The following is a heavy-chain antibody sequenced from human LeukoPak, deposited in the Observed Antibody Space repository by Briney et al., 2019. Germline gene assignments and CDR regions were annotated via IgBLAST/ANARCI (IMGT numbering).Heavy chain of an antibody. CDR1: RFTLSSYW. CDR2: INSDGSST. Sequence: GVSLTLSCAASRFTLSSYWMQGVRHARGKGRVWGSRINSDGSSTSYADSVKGRFTISRYNSKNTLHLQMHSLSAEDTAVYSCARVTAFGVAVYYYSGHGTLLTASS. V-gene: IGHV3-74*01. J-gene: IGHJ4*01. CDR3: ARVTAFGVAVYYY. D-gene: IGHD3-10*01.